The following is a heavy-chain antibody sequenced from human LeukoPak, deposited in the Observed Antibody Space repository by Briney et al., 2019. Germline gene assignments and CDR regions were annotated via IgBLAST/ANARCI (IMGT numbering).Heavy chain of an antibody. CDR1: RYTFTSYA. D-gene: IGHD2-2*01. CDR2: INTNTGNP. CDR3: ARGDCSSTSCYYGGGPGPTNFDY. J-gene: IGHJ4*02. Sequence: GASVKVSCKASRYTFTSYAMNWVRQAPGQGLEWMGWINTNTGNPTYAQGFTGRFVFSLDTSVSTAYLQISSLKAEDTAVYYCARGDCSSTSCYYGGGPGPTNFDYWGQGTLVTVSS. V-gene: IGHV7-4-1*02.